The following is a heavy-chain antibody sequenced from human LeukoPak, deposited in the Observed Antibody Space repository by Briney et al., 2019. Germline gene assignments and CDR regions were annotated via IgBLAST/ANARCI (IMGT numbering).Heavy chain of an antibody. CDR3: ARGSSRITGTTGFDY. D-gene: IGHD1-20*01. CDR1: GGSISSYY. CDR2: IYYSGST. Sequence: PSVTLSLTCTVSGGSISSYYWSWIRQPPGKGLEWIGYIYYSGSTNYNPSLKSRVTISVDTSKNQFSLKLSSVTAADTAVYYCARGSSRITGTTGFDYWGQGTLVTVSS. J-gene: IGHJ4*02. V-gene: IGHV4-59*01.